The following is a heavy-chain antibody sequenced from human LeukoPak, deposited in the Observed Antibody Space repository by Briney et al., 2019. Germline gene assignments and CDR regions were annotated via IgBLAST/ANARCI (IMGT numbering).Heavy chain of an antibody. Sequence: SETLSLTCTVSGVSITSYFWSWIRQPAGKGLDWIGRIHSSGSTNYNPSLKSRVTMSVDTSKNQFSLNLSSVTAADTAVYYCARGHPINYYGSGYFDYWGQGTLVTVSS. CDR3: ARGHPINYYGSGYFDY. CDR2: IHSSGST. V-gene: IGHV4-4*07. D-gene: IGHD3-10*01. CDR1: GVSITSYF. J-gene: IGHJ4*02.